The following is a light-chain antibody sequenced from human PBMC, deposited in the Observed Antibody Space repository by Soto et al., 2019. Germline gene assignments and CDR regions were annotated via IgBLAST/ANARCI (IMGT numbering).Light chain of an antibody. CDR1: INDVGTYNL. Sequence: QSVLTQPASVSGSPGQSITISRTGTINDVGTYNLVSWFQQHPGKAPKLMIYEVTERPSGVSNRFSGSKSSNAASLTISGLQAEDEADYHCCSYAGGGTYVFGTGTKVTVL. CDR2: EVT. J-gene: IGLJ1*01. V-gene: IGLV2-23*02. CDR3: CSYAGGGTYV.